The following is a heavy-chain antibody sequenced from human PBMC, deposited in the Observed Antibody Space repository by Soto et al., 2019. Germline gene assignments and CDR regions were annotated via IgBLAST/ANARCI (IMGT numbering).Heavy chain of an antibody. CDR2: IYYSGST. Sequence: QVQLQESGPGLVKPSQTLSLTCTVSGGSISSGGYYWSWIRQHPGKGLEWIGYIYYSGSTYYNPSLTSRVTISVDTSKNQFSLKLSSVTAADTAVYYCGRYCSGGSCRNFDYWGQGTLVTVSS. V-gene: IGHV4-31*03. D-gene: IGHD2-15*01. CDR1: GGSISSGGYY. J-gene: IGHJ4*02. CDR3: GRYCSGGSCRNFDY.